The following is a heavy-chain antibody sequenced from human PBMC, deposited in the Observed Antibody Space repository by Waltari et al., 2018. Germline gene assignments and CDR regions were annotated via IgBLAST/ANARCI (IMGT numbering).Heavy chain of an antibody. J-gene: IGHJ5*02. V-gene: IGHV4-59*01. CDR1: GGSLRGFY. CDR3: ARGGGGDWEWFDP. Sequence: QVQLQESGPSLLKPSETLSLICNVSGGSLRGFYWSWVRQPPGKGLDWIGYIYYTGSTNFNPSLKSRVTMSVDTSKNQFSLKLSSVTAADTAFYYCARGGGGDWEWFDPWGQGTLVAVSS. CDR2: IYYTGST. D-gene: IGHD2-21*02.